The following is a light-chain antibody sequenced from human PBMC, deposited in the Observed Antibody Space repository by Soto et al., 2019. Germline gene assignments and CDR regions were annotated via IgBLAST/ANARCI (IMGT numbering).Light chain of an antibody. J-gene: IGLJ1*01. CDR1: SSNIGNNY. CDR3: SSYTSSSTLCV. V-gene: IGLV1-51*01. CDR2: DNN. Sequence: QSVLTQPPSVSAAPGQKVTISCSGSSSNIGNNYVSWYQQLPGTAPKLLIYDNNKRPSGIPDRFSGSKSGTSATLGITGLQTGDEADYYCSSYTSSSTLCVFGTGTKVTVL.